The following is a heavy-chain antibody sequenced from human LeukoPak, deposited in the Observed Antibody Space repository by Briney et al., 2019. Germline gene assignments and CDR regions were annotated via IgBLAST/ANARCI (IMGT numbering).Heavy chain of an antibody. CDR2: IKSKTDGGTT. Sequence: PGGSLRLSCAASGFTFSNAWMSWVRQAPGKGLEWVGRIKSKTDGGTTDYAAPVKGRFTISRDDSKNTLYLQMNSLKTEDTAVYYCTTDRRRYSSGWSTGYNWFDPWGQGTLVTVSS. D-gene: IGHD6-19*01. J-gene: IGHJ5*02. V-gene: IGHV3-15*01. CDR3: TTDRRRYSSGWSTGYNWFDP. CDR1: GFTFSNAW.